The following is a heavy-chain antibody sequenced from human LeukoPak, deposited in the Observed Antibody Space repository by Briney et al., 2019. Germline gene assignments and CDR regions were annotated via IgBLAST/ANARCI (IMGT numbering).Heavy chain of an antibody. J-gene: IGHJ4*02. Sequence: GRSLRLSCAASGFTFSSYAMHWVRQAPGKGLEWVAVISYDGGNKYYADSVKGRFTISRDNSKNTLYLQMNSLRAEDTAVYYCAREGNWGSFDYWGQGTLVTVSS. CDR2: ISYDGGNK. D-gene: IGHD7-27*01. V-gene: IGHV3-30-3*01. CDR1: GFTFSSYA. CDR3: AREGNWGSFDY.